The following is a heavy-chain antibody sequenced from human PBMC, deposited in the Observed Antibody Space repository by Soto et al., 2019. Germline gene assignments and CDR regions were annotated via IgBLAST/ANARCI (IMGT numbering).Heavy chain of an antibody. V-gene: IGHV3-21*01. CDR3: AKVGVLRTNFRWFDL. CDR1: GFAFQTYT. J-gene: IGHJ5*02. D-gene: IGHD2-8*01. Sequence: GGSLRLSCAASGFAFQTYTMEWLRQPPGKGLEWVSSITISGNYIYYADSVKGRFTISRDNGRNSVYLQMNSLRDEDTAVYYCAKVGVLRTNFRWFDLWGQGTLVTVSS. CDR2: ITISGNYI.